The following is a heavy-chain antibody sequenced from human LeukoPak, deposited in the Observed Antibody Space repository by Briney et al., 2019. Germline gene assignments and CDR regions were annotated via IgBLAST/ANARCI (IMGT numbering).Heavy chain of an antibody. CDR2: IYPGDPDT. Sequence: GESLKTSCKGSGYSFTSYWIGWVRQMPGKGLEWMGIIYPGDPDTRYSPSFQGQVTISADKSISTAYLQWSSLRASDTAIYYCARRAGSCSGGSCEYFEYWGQGTLVTVSS. CDR1: GYSFTSYW. V-gene: IGHV5-51*01. D-gene: IGHD2-15*01. CDR3: ARRAGSCSGGSCEYFEY. J-gene: IGHJ4*02.